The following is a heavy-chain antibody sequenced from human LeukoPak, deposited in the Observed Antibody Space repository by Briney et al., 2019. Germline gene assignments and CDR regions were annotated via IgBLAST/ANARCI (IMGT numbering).Heavy chain of an antibody. CDR2: IGPGGDI. CDR1: GFSFTAYG. CDR3: ARRFDS. J-gene: IGHJ4*02. Sequence: GGSLRLSCAASGFSFTAYGMNWVRQAPGRGLEWISYIGPGGDIYYADSVTGRFTVSRDTAKNSLYLQMNGLRVEDTAVYYCARRFDSWGQGTLVTVSS. V-gene: IGHV3-48*01.